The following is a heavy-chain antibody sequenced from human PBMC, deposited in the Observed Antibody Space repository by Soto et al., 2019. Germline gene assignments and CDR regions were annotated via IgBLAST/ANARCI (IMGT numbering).Heavy chain of an antibody. CDR1: RGTFSSYT. V-gene: IGHV1-69*06. CDR3: ARGATMAWSSYYAMDV. CDR2: IVPIYAAA. Sequence: QVQLVQSGAEVKKPGSSVKVSCKASRGTFSSYTISWVRQAPGQGLEWMGGIVPIYAAANYAQKFQGRVTITADKSTSTVYMELTTLRSEDTAVYYCARGATMAWSSYYAMDVWGQGTTVTVSS. J-gene: IGHJ6*02. D-gene: IGHD3-10*01.